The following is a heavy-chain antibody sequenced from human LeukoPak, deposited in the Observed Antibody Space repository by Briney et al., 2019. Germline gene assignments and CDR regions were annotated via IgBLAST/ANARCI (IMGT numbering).Heavy chain of an antibody. D-gene: IGHD3-22*01. Sequence: SETLSLTCTVSGGSITDSFWTWIRQPPGMGLEWIGQISYSGSTNYNPSLKSRVTISVDTSKNQFSLKLTSVTAADTAVYYCARLKGHYYDSSGSYRDIWGQGTMVTVSS. J-gene: IGHJ3*02. CDR3: ARLKGHYYDSSGSYRDI. V-gene: IGHV4-59*01. CDR2: ISYSGST. CDR1: GGSITDSF.